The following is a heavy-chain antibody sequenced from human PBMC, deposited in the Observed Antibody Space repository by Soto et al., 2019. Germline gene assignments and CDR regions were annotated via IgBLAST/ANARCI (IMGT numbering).Heavy chain of an antibody. CDR1: GYTFTSYD. J-gene: IGHJ6*02. V-gene: IGHV1-8*01. CDR3: ARGPYYDFWSGYYRSYYYYGMDV. CDR2: LNPNSGNT. Sequence: ASVKVSCKASGYTFTSYDINWGRRATGQGLEWLGGLNPNSGNTGDAQKFQGRVTMTRNTSISTAYMELSSLRSEDPAVYYCARGPYYDFWSGYYRSYYYYGMDVWGQGTTVTVSS. D-gene: IGHD3-3*01.